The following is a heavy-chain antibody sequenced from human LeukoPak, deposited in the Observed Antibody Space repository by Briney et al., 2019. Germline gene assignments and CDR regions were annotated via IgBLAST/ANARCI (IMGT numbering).Heavy chain of an antibody. CDR1: GYSFPTYG. D-gene: IGHD3-10*01. V-gene: IGHV1-18*01. Sequence: AASVKVSCKASGYSFPTYGISWVRQAPGQGLEWMGWISAYNGNTNYAQKLQGRVTMTTDTSTSTAYMELRSLRSDDTAVYYCARDITMVRGVIVNYYYYYMDVWGKGTTVTISS. J-gene: IGHJ6*03. CDR3: ARDITMVRGVIVNYYYYYMDV. CDR2: ISAYNGNT.